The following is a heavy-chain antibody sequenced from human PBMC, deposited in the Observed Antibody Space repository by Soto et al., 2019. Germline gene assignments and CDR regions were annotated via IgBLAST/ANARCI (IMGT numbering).Heavy chain of an antibody. CDR3: ASPKIAFYNWFDP. J-gene: IGHJ5*02. CDR1: GGYISSSSYY. V-gene: IGHV4-39*01. CDR2: IYYSGST. Sequence: PSETLSLTCTVSGGYISSSSYYWGWIRQPPGKGLEWIGSIYYSGSTYYNPSLKSRVTISVDTSKNQFSLKLTSVTAADTAVYYCASPKIAFYNWFDPWGQGTLVTVS. D-gene: IGHD3-3*02.